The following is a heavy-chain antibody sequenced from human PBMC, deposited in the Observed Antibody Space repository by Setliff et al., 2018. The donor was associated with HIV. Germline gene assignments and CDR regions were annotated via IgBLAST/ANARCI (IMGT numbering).Heavy chain of an antibody. V-gene: IGHV4-31*03. CDR3: AKLGDSTGVYSYFDY. J-gene: IGHJ4*02. Sequence: SETLSLTCSVSGRSITTGGSYWNWIRQHPGKGLEWIGYIYHSGGTYYTPSLQSRVTMSLDTSKNQFSLKLSSVTAADTAVYYCAKLGDSTGVYSYFDYWGQGMLVTV. CDR1: GRSITTGGSY. D-gene: IGHD7-27*01. CDR2: IYHSGGT.